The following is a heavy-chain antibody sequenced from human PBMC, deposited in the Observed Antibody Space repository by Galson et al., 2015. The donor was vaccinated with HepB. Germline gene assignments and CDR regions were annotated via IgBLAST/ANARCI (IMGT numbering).Heavy chain of an antibody. D-gene: IGHD5-12*01. CDR2: INTNTGNP. Sequence: SVKVSCKASGYTFTSYAMNWVRQAPGQGLEWMGWINTNTGNPTYAQGFTGRFVFSLDTSVSTAYLQISSLKAEDTAVYYCASPTPRGYSGYDPNPYYYYGMDVLCQGTTFTVSS. J-gene: IGHJ6*02. V-gene: IGHV7-4-1*02. CDR3: ASPTPRGYSGYDPNPYYYYGMDV. CDR1: GYTFTSYA.